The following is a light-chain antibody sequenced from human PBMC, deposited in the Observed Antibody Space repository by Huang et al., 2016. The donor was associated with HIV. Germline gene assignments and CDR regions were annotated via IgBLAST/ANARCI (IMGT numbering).Light chain of an antibody. V-gene: IGKV3-15*01. CDR1: QSVSSN. CDR2: GAS. Sequence: EMGITQSPGPLSVSPGERVTLPFRASQSVSSNLAWYQQKPGQAPRLLIYGASTRATGIPPRFSGGGSGTVFTLTISSLQSEDFAVYYCQQYNNWPPWTFGQGTKVEIK. J-gene: IGKJ1*01. CDR3: QQYNNWPPWT.